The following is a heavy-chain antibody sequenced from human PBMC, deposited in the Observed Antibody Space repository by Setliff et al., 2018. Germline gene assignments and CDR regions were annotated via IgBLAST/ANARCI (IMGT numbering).Heavy chain of an antibody. CDR2: VHYSGST. CDR3: ARHRGASFDS. Sequence: PSETLSLTCSVSGGFFTGFYWSWLRQSPGKGPEWIGYVHYSGSTLYTPSLKRRVTISLETSKNQINLSLSSLTAADTAVYYCARHRGASFDSWGQGVLVTVSS. J-gene: IGHJ4*02. V-gene: IGHV4-59*01. CDR1: GGFFTGFY. D-gene: IGHD3-10*01.